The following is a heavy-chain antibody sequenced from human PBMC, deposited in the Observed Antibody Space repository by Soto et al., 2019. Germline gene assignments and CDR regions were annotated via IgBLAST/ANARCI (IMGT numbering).Heavy chain of an antibody. Sequence: PGGSLRLSCAASGFTFSDYYMSWIRQAPGKGLEWVSYISSSSSYTNYADSVKGRFTISRDNAKNSLYLRMDSVKVEDTAVYHCARVHLVAGSAFYCAMDVWGPGTAVTVSS. CDR2: ISSSSSYT. J-gene: IGHJ6*02. D-gene: IGHD6-6*01. V-gene: IGHV3-11*06. CDR3: ARVHLVAGSAFYCAMDV. CDR1: GFTFSDYY.